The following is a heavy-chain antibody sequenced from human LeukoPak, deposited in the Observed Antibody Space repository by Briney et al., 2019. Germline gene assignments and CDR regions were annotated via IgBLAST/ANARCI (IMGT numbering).Heavy chain of an antibody. CDR2: INSDGNTI. V-gene: IGHV3-74*01. CDR3: ARGQSYMDV. Sequence: GGSLRLSCDGSGFSFSSIWMYWVRQVPGKGLVWVSRINSDGNTINYADSVRGRFTVSRDNAKNTLYLQMNSLRIEDTALYYCARGQSYMDVWGKGTTVTVFS. J-gene: IGHJ6*03. CDR1: GFSFSSIW.